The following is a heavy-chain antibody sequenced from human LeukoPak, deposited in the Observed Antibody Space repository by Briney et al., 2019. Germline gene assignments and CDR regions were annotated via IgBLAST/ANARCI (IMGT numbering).Heavy chain of an antibody. CDR3: ARDPYSGSSNYFDY. J-gene: IGHJ4*02. Sequence: SVKVSCKASGGTFSSYAISWVRQAPGQGLEWMGGIIPIFGTANYAQKFQGRVTITADKSTSTAYMELSSLRSEDTAVYYCARDPYSGSSNYFDYWGQGTLVTVSS. V-gene: IGHV1-69*06. CDR2: IIPIFGTA. D-gene: IGHD1-26*01. CDR1: GGTFSSYA.